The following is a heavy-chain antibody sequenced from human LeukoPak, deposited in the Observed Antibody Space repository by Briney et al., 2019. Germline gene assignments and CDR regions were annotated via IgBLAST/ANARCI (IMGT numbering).Heavy chain of an antibody. J-gene: IGHJ3*02. CDR3: ARVGRGLDAFDI. D-gene: IGHD5/OR15-5a*01. CDR2: IYHSGST. V-gene: IGHV4-4*02. CDR1: GGSINSSNW. Sequence: SETLSLTCAVSGGSINSSNWWSWARQSPGKGLEWIGDIYHSGSTNYNPSLKSRVIISVDKSKNQFFLQLNSVTAADTAVFYCARVGRGLDAFDIWGQGTMVSVSS.